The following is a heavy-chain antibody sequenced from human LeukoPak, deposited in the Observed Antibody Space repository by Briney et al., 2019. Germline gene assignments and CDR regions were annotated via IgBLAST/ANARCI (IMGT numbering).Heavy chain of an antibody. V-gene: IGHV1-18*01. CDR2: IRVYNGDT. D-gene: IGHD5-24*01. J-gene: IGHJ4*02. Sequence: ASVRVSCKPSGYTFSSYGISWVRQAPGQGLEWMGWIRVYNGDTNYAQKFKGRVTMTTDTSTNTAYMELRSLGSDDTAVYYCARGGSRVTTINILDYWGQGALVTVSS. CDR1: GYTFSSYG. CDR3: ARGGSRVTTINILDY.